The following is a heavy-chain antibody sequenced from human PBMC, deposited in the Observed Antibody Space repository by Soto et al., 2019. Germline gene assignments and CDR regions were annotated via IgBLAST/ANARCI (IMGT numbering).Heavy chain of an antibody. CDR2: IIPIFGTA. Sequence: QVQLVQSGAEVKKPGSSVKVSCKASGCTFSSYAISWVRQAPGHGLEWMGGIIPIFGTANYAQKFQGRATITADESTSTAYMELSSLRSEDTAVYYCARAPPPRIPMIDGGDYCGQGTLVTVSS. CDR3: ARAPPPRIPMIDGGDY. D-gene: IGHD3-22*01. V-gene: IGHV1-69*01. CDR1: GCTFSSYA. J-gene: IGHJ4*02.